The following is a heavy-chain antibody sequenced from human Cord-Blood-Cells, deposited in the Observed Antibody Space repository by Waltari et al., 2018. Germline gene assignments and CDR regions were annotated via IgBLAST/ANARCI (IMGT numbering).Heavy chain of an antibody. J-gene: IGHJ4*02. V-gene: IGHV4-34*01. Sequence: QVQLQQWGAGLLKPSETLSLTCAVHGGSFSGYYWSWIRQPPGKGLEWIGEINHRGSTNYNPSLKSRVTISVDTSKNQFSLKLSSVTAADTAVYYCARVRGLYSSSWYFDYWGQGTLVTVSS. CDR1: GGSFSGYY. CDR3: ARVRGLYSSSWYFDY. D-gene: IGHD6-13*01. CDR2: INHRGST.